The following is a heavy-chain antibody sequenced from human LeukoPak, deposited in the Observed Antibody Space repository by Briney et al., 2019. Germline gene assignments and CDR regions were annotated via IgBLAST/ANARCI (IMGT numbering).Heavy chain of an antibody. J-gene: IGHJ5*02. V-gene: IGHV4-59*01. CDR3: ARFGGYDFWSGSSLVDP. Sequence: SETLSLTCTVSGGSTSSYYWSWIRQPPGKGLEWIGYIYYSGSTNYNPSLKSRVTISVDTSKNQFSLKLSSVTAADTAVYYCARFGGYDFWSGSSLVDPWGQGTLVTVSS. CDR2: IYYSGST. D-gene: IGHD3-3*01. CDR1: GGSTSSYY.